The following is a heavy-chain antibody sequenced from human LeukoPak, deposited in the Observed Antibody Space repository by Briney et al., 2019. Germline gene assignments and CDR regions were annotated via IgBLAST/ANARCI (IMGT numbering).Heavy chain of an antibody. CDR2: ISGSGGST. CDR3: AKDHLYYYDSSGTADY. D-gene: IGHD3-22*01. V-gene: IGHV3-23*01. J-gene: IGHJ4*02. Sequence: PGGSLRLSCAASGFTFSSYAMSWVRQAPGKGLEWVSAISGSGGSTYYADSVKGRFTISRDNSKNTLYLQMNSLRAEDTAVYYCAKDHLYYYDSSGTADYWGQGTLVTVSS. CDR1: GFTFSSYA.